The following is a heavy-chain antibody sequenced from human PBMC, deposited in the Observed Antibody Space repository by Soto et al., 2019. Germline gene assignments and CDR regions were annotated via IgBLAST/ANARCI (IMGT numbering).Heavy chain of an antibody. CDR1: GVTFSSHG. CDR2: IWYDGSNK. J-gene: IGHJ6*02. D-gene: IGHD6-6*01. V-gene: IGHV3-33*01. CDR3: ARDQSIAGAALGYYYYYGMDV. Sequence: GGSLRLCCAASGVTFSSHGMHWVRQAPGKGLEWVAVIWYDGSNKYYADSVRGRFTISRDNSKNTLYLQMNSLRAEDTAVYYCARDQSIAGAALGYYYYYGMDVWGQGTTVTAP.